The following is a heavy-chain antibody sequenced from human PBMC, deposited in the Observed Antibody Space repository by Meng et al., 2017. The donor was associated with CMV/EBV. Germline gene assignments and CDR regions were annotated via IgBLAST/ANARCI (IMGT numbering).Heavy chain of an antibody. D-gene: IGHD3-22*01. Sequence: QVPPLTGGAGLLKPSETPSLTCDVYGGSFSGYYWSWIRQPPGKGLEWIGEINHSGSTNYNPSLKSRVTISEDTSKNQFSLKLSSVTAADTVVYYCARVWDSGWDYWGQGTLVTVSS. CDR1: GGSFSGYY. CDR2: INHSGST. V-gene: IGHV4-34*01. J-gene: IGHJ4*02. CDR3: ARVWDSGWDY.